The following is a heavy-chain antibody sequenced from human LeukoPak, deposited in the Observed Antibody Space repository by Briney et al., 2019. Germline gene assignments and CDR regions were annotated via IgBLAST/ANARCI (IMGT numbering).Heavy chain of an antibody. D-gene: IGHD1-26*01. J-gene: IGHJ5*02. CDR1: GGSISSYY. CDR2: IYYTGST. Sequence: PSETLSLTCTVSGGSISSYYWSWIRQPPGKGLELLGYIYYTGSTNYNPSLKSRVTISVDTPRNQFSLKLSSVTAADTAVYYCARSNSATYEAWFDPWGQGTLVTVSS. CDR3: ARSNSATYEAWFDP. V-gene: IGHV4-59*01.